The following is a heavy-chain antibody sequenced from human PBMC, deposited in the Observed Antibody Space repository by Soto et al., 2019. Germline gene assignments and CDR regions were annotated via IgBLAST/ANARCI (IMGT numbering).Heavy chain of an antibody. V-gene: IGHV3-74*01. J-gene: IGHJ1*01. Sequence: EVQLVESGGGLVQPGGSLRLSCTASGVTFNNYWLLWVRQAPGKGLVWVSRISGDGRSTTYEDSVKGRFTISRDNAKNTVYLQMNSLRAEDTAVYHCAGGGYSGAGLYYLTEHWGQGTLVTVSS. CDR3: AGGGYSGAGLYYLTEH. D-gene: IGHD2-21*01. CDR1: GVTFNNYW. CDR2: ISGDGRST.